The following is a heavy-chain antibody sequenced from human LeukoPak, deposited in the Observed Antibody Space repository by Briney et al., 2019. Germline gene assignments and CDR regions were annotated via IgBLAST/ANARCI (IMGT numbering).Heavy chain of an antibody. J-gene: IGHJ5*02. CDR2: INSKSGGT. V-gene: IGHV1-2*02. D-gene: IGHD3-10*01. Sequence: GASVKVSCKASGYTFTGYYIQWVRQAPGQGLEWMGWINSKSGGTNYAQKFQGRVTMTRDTSISTAYMELSGLRSDDTAVYYCARANMVRGVGLFFDRNWFDPWGQGTLVTVSS. CDR3: ARANMVRGVGLFFDRNWFDP. CDR1: GYTFTGYY.